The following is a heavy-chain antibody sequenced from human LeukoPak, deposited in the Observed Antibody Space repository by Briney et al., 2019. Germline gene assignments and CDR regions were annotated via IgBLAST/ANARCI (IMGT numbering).Heavy chain of an antibody. J-gene: IGHJ6*03. V-gene: IGHV4-61*05. Sequence: PSETLSLTCAVSGGSISGSSYYWAWIRQPPGKGLEWIGRIYTSGSTNYNPSLKSRVTMSVDTSKNQFSLKLSSVTAADTAVYYCARAETYYDFWSGPKNYYYYMDVWGKGTTVTVSS. D-gene: IGHD3-3*01. CDR3: ARAETYYDFWSGPKNYYYYMDV. CDR1: GGSISGSSYY. CDR2: IYTSGST.